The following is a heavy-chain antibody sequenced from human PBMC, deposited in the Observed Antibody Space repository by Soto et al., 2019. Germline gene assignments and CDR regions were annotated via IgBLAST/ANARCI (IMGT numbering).Heavy chain of an antibody. J-gene: IGHJ6*02. D-gene: IGHD3-10*01. CDR2: ISYDGSNK. CDR1: GFTFSSYG. CDR3: AKHMVRGWAQQGHPTHYSYGMDV. Sequence: QVQLVESGGGVVQPGRSLRLSCAASGFTFSSYGMHWVRQAPGKGLEWVAVISYDGSNKYYADSVKGRFTISRDNSKNTLDLKMNSQRDEDTAVYYCAKHMVRGWAQQGHPTHYSYGMDVWGQGTTVTVAS. V-gene: IGHV3-30*18.